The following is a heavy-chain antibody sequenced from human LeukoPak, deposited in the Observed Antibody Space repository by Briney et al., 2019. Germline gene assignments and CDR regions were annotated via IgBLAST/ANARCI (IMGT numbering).Heavy chain of an antibody. D-gene: IGHD6-13*01. CDR1: GGTFSSYA. Sequence: ASVKVSCKASGGTFSSYAISWVRQAPGQGLEWMGRIIPMFGTANYAQKFQGRVTITTDESTSTAYMELSSLRSEDTAVYYCARDKKSSSWYTLSGFDPWGQGTLVTVSS. J-gene: IGHJ5*02. CDR2: IIPMFGTA. CDR3: ARDKKSSSWYTLSGFDP. V-gene: IGHV1-69*05.